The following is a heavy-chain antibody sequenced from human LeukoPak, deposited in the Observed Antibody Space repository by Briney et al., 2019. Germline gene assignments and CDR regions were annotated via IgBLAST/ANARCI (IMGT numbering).Heavy chain of an antibody. J-gene: IGHJ1*01. CDR2: IYPGDSDT. D-gene: IGHD2-21*01. V-gene: IGHV5-51*01. CDR3: ARRGVEAEYFQL. Sequence: SGESLKISCKGSGYSFTTYWIAWVRQMPGKGLEWMGIIYPGDSDTRYSPSFQGQVTISADKSIRTAYLQWSSLKASDTAMYYCARRGVEAEYFQLWGQGTQVTVSS. CDR1: GYSFTTYW.